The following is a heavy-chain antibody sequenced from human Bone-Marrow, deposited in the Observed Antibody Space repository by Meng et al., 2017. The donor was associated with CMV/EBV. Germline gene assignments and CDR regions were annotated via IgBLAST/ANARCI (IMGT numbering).Heavy chain of an antibody. CDR2: IYYSGST. CDR1: GGSISSYY. Sequence: SETLSLTCTVSGGSISSYYWSWIRQPPGKGLEWIGYIYYSGSTNYNPSLKSRVTISVDTSKNQFSLKLSSVTAADTAVYYCASHSGGFWSGSRPGRYYFDYWGQGTLVTFSA. V-gene: IGHV4-59*01. CDR3: ASHSGGFWSGSRPGRYYFDY. D-gene: IGHD3-3*01. J-gene: IGHJ4*02.